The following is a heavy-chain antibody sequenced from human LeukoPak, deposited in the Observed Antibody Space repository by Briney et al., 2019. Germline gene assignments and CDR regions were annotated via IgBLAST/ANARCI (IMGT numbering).Heavy chain of an antibody. D-gene: IGHD3-10*01. Sequence: ASETLSLTCTVSGGSISSYYWSWIRQPPGKGLECIGYIYYSGSTNYNPSLKSRVTISVDTSKNQFSLKLSSVTAADTAVYYCARHRGRASYDLWGQGTLVTVSS. CDR3: ARHRGRASYDL. CDR1: GGSISSYY. J-gene: IGHJ4*02. CDR2: IYYSGST. V-gene: IGHV4-59*08.